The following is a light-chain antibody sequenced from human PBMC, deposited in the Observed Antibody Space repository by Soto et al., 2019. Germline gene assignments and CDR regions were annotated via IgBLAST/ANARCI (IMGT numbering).Light chain of an antibody. CDR2: DAS. CDR1: QSISNW. V-gene: IGKV1-5*02. Sequence: DIQMTQSPSTLSASVGDRVTIICRASQSISNWLAWYQQKQGKAPKLLIYDASSLESGVPSRFSGSGSGTEFTLTISSLQPDDFATYYCQQYNSYWGTFGQGTKVDIK. CDR3: QQYNSYWGT. J-gene: IGKJ1*01.